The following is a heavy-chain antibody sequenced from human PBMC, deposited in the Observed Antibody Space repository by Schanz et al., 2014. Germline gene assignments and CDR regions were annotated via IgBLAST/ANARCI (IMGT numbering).Heavy chain of an antibody. CDR1: GYTFTVYA. Sequence: QVQLVQSGSELKKPGASVKVSCKASGYTFTVYAVNWVRQAPGQGLEWMGWINPTTGNPGYAQGFTGRFVFSFDTSVSTTYLQISGLKAEDSAVYYCARSRCGLDVWGQGTPVTVSS. J-gene: IGHJ6*02. CDR3: ARSRCGLDV. V-gene: IGHV7-4-1*02. CDR2: INPTTGNP.